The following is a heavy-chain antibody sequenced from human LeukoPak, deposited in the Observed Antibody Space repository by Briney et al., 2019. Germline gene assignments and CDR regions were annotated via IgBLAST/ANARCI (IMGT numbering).Heavy chain of an antibody. V-gene: IGHV4-34*01. CDR1: GGSFSGYY. CDR2: INHSGST. Sequence: PSETLSLTCAVYGGSFSGYYWSWIRQPPGKGLEWIGEINHSGSTNYNPSLKSRVTISVDTSKNQFSLKLSSVTAADTAVYYCARSPITIFGVVDNYFDYWGQGTLVTVSS. D-gene: IGHD3-3*01. J-gene: IGHJ4*02. CDR3: ARSPITIFGVVDNYFDY.